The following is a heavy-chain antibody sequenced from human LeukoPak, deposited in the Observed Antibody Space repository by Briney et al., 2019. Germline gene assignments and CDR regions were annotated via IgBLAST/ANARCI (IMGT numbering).Heavy chain of an antibody. D-gene: IGHD2-21*02. CDR2: INNSGVHT. Sequence: GGSLRLSCEASEFTFSNYAMSWVRQAPGKGLEWVSIINNSGVHTSYADSVKGRFTISRDNSKNTLYLQMNSLRAEDTAVYYCARAHIVVVPAMYYWGQGTLVTVSS. J-gene: IGHJ4*02. V-gene: IGHV3-23*01. CDR1: EFTFSNYA. CDR3: ARAHIVVVPAMYY.